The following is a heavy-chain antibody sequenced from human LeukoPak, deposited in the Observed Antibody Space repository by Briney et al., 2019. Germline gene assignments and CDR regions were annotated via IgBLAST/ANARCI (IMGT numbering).Heavy chain of an antibody. V-gene: IGHV3-23*01. CDR3: AKDSIAVAGTEDY. CDR2: ISGSGGST. Sequence: GGSLRLSCAASGFTFSTYAMTWVRQAPGRGPEWVSTISGSGGSTYYADSVKGRFTISRDNSKNTLYLQMNSLRAEDTAVYYCAKDSIAVAGTEDYWGQGTLVTVFS. CDR1: GFTFSTYA. D-gene: IGHD6-19*01. J-gene: IGHJ4*02.